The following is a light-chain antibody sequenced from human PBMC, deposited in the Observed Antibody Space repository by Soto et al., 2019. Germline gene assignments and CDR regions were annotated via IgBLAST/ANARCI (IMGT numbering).Light chain of an antibody. CDR1: SSNIGAGYD. CDR3: QSYDSSLSGSV. V-gene: IGLV1-40*01. J-gene: IGLJ3*02. CDR2: GNN. Sequence: QSVLTQPPSVSGAPGQRVTISCTGSSSNIGAGYDVHWYQQLPGTAPKLLIYGNNNRPSGVPDRFSGSKSGTSASLAITGLQAEVEADYYCQSYDSSLSGSVFGGGTKLTVL.